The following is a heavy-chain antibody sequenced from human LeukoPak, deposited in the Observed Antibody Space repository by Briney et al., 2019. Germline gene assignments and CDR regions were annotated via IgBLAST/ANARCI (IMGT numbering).Heavy chain of an antibody. Sequence: SETLSLTCTVSGGSISSYYWSWIRQPPGKGLEWIGYIYYSGSTNYNPSLKSRVTISVDTSTNQFSLKLSSVTAADTAVYYCARARGDPYYYGMDVWGQGTTVTVSS. CDR3: ARARGDPYYYGMDV. D-gene: IGHD3-10*01. CDR2: IYYSGST. V-gene: IGHV4-59*01. CDR1: GGSISSYY. J-gene: IGHJ6*02.